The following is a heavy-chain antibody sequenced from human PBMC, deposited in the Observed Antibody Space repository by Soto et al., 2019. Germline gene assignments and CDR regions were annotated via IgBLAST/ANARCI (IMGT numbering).Heavy chain of an antibody. CDR1: GGSMSEYF. D-gene: IGHD3-10*01. J-gene: IGHJ4*02. V-gene: IGHV4-59*01. CDR3: ARDGYDGSGSPYPAY. CDR2: IYYLGST. Sequence: SDTLSLTCSVSGGSMSEYFWSWIRQSPGKGLEWIGYIYYLGSTDYNPSLKSRVTISVDTSKRQFSLRLTSVAAADTAVYYCARDGYDGSGSPYPAYWGPGTQVTVSS.